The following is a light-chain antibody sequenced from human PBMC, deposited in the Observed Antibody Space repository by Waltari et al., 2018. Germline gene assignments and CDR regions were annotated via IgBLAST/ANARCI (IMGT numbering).Light chain of an antibody. V-gene: IGKV2-40*01. J-gene: IGKJ1*01. CDR3: VQAIAFPWT. CDR1: QSLLHSNGNTY. Sequence: DIVMTQTPLSLPITPGEPASISCRSSQSLLHSNGNTYLNWYLQKPGQSPHLLYYGGSNRASGVPDRFSGSGSGTDFTLKISKVEAEDVGVYYCVQAIAFPWTFGQGTKVEIK. CDR2: GGS.